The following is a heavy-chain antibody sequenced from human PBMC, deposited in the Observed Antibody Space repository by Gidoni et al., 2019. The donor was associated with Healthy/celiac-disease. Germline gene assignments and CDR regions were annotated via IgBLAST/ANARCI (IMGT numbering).Heavy chain of an antibody. CDR2: ISSSSSTI. Sequence: DVQLVESGGGLVQPVGSLRLSCAASGFTFSSYSLNWVRQAPGKGLEWVSYISSSSSTIYYADSVNGRFTISRDNAKNSLYLQMNSLRAEDTAVYYCARDLFLTYYYDSSGYYGLGYWGQGTLVTVSS. CDR3: ARDLFLTYYYDSSGYYGLGY. D-gene: IGHD3-22*01. V-gene: IGHV3-48*01. CDR1: GFTFSSYS. J-gene: IGHJ4*02.